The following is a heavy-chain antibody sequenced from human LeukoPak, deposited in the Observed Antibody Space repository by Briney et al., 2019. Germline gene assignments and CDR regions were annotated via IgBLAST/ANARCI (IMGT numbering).Heavy chain of an antibody. Sequence: GASVKVSCKASGYTFTGYYMHWVRQAPGQGLEWMGWINPNSGGTNYAQKFQGRVTMTRDTSSSTAYMELSRLRSDDTAVYYCARAGGCCSGGSCYWDYFDYWGQGTLVTVSS. CDR1: GYTFTGYY. CDR3: ARAGGCCSGGSCYWDYFDY. V-gene: IGHV1-2*02. CDR2: INPNSGGT. D-gene: IGHD2-15*01. J-gene: IGHJ4*02.